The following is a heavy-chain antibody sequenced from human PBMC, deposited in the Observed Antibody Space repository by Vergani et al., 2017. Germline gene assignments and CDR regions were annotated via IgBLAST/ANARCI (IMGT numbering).Heavy chain of an antibody. D-gene: IGHD6-13*01. V-gene: IGHV1-2*02. Sequence: QVQLVQSGAEVKKPGASVKVSCKASGYTFTGYYMHWVRQAPGQGLEWMGWINPNSGGTNYAQKFQGRVTMTRDTSISTAYMGLSRLRAEETAVYYCARDPSPGIAINWFDPWGQGTLVTVSS. CDR1: GYTFTGYY. CDR2: INPNSGGT. CDR3: ARDPSPGIAINWFDP. J-gene: IGHJ5*02.